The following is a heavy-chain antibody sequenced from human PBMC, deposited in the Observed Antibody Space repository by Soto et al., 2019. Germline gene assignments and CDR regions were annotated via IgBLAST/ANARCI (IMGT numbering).Heavy chain of an antibody. V-gene: IGHV3-66*01. CDR3: ARDAGYHLLLDYYYYMDV. D-gene: IGHD2-2*01. J-gene: IGHJ6*03. Sequence: EVPLVESGGGLVQPGGSLRLSCAASGFTFSTKYMSWVRQAPGKGLEWVSVIYSGGSTYYADSVKGRFTISRDNSKNTLYLQMNRLRAEDTAVYYCARDAGYHLLLDYYYYMDVWGTGTTVTVSS. CDR1: GFTFSTKY. CDR2: IYSGGST.